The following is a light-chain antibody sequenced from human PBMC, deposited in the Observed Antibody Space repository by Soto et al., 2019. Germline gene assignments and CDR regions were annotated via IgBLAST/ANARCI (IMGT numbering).Light chain of an antibody. CDR2: GAF. CDR3: QQYNDRPPIT. V-gene: IGKV3D-15*01. CDR1: PSVTNY. Sequence: EIVLTQSPCILSLSQGERASLSCRASPSVTNYLAWYQQKPGQAPRLLIYGAFNRATGIPARFSGSGSGSEFTLTISGLQSEDFAVYYCQQYNDRPPITFGQGTRLEIK. J-gene: IGKJ5*01.